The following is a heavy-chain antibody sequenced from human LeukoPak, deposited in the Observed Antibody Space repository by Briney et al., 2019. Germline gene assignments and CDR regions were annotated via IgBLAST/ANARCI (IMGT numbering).Heavy chain of an antibody. V-gene: IGHV1-18*01. CDR1: GYTFTSYG. D-gene: IGHD7-27*01. J-gene: IGHJ6*02. CDR3: ARISNWGSSAYGMDV. CDR2: ISAYNGNT. Sequence: GASVKVSCKASGYTFTSYGISWVRQAPGQGLEWMGWISAYNGNTNYAQKLQGRVTMTTDTSTSTAYMELRSLRSDDTAVYYCARISNWGSSAYGMDVWGQGTTVTVSS.